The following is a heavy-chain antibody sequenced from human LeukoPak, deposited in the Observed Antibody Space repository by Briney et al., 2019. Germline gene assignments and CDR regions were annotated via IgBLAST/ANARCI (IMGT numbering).Heavy chain of an antibody. J-gene: IGHJ6*03. CDR3: ARDRAAVAGTIYYYYMDV. CDR2: ISAYNGNT. Sequence: ASVKVSCKASGYTFTSYGISWVRQAPGQGLEWMGWISAYNGNTNYAQKLQGRVTMTTDTSTSTVYMELSSLRSEDTAVYYCARDRAAVAGTIYYYYMDVWGKGTTVTVSS. CDR1: GYTFTSYG. V-gene: IGHV1-18*01. D-gene: IGHD6-19*01.